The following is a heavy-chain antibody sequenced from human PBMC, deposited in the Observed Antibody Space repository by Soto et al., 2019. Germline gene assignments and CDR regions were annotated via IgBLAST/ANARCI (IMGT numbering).Heavy chain of an antibody. V-gene: IGHV3-21*01. CDR1: GFTFSSYS. D-gene: IGHD3-9*01. J-gene: IGHJ4*02. Sequence: GGSLRLSCAASGFTFSSYSMNWVRQAPGKGLEWVSSISSSSSYIYYADSVKGRFTISRDNAKNSLYLQMNSLRAEDTAVYYCARDGVSLRYFDWLLYAHFDYWGQGTLVTVSS. CDR3: ARDGVSLRYFDWLLYAHFDY. CDR2: ISSSSSYI.